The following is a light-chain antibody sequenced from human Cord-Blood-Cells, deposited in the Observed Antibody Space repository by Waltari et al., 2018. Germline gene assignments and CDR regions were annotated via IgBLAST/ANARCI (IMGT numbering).Light chain of an antibody. Sequence: QSALTQPPSASGSPGQSVTSSCTGTSSDVGGYNYVSWYQQHPGKAPNVMIYEVSKRPPGVCDRFAGSKSGNTASLTGSGLQAEDEADYYCSSYAGSNNWVFGGGTKLTVL. V-gene: IGLV2-8*01. CDR3: SSYAGSNNWV. J-gene: IGLJ3*02. CDR2: EVS. CDR1: SSDVGGYNY.